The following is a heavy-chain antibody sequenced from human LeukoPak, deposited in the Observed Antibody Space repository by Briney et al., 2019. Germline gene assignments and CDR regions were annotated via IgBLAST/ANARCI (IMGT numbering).Heavy chain of an antibody. CDR1: GGSFSSYY. Sequence: SETLSLTCAVYGGSFSSYYWSWIRQPPGKGLEWIGEINHSGSTNYNPSLKSRVTISVDTSKNQFSLKLSSVTAADTAVYYCASLGSYYFDYWGQGTLVTVSS. V-gene: IGHV4-34*01. CDR2: INHSGST. J-gene: IGHJ4*02. CDR3: ASLGSYYFDY. D-gene: IGHD1-26*01.